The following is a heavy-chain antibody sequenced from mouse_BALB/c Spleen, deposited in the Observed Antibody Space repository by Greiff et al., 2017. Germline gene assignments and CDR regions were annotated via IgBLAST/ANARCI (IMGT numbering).Heavy chain of an antibody. CDR1: GFNIKDTY. J-gene: IGHJ2*01. D-gene: IGHD2-4*01. CDR2: IDPANGNT. CDR3: ARQEVITTDFDY. Sequence: VQLQQSGAELVKPGASVKLSCTASGFNIKDTYMHWVKQRPEQGLEWIGRIDPANGNTKYDPKFQGKATITADTSSNTAYLQLSSLTSEDTAVYYCARQEVITTDFDYWGQGTTLTVSS. V-gene: IGHV14-3*02.